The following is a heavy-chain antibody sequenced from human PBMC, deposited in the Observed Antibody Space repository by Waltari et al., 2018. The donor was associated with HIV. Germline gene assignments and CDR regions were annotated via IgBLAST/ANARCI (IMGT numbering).Heavy chain of an antibody. D-gene: IGHD4-17*01. CDR3: ARDGSADYGDYFRWFDP. CDR2: IIPIFGTV. Sequence: QVQLVQSGAEVKKPGSSVRVSCKASGGTFSNHALSWGRQAPGQGLEWMGGIIPIFGTVNYVQKFQGRVTITADESTSTAYMELSSLRSEDTAVYYCARDGSADYGDYFRWFDPWGQGTLVIVSS. J-gene: IGHJ5*02. V-gene: IGHV1-69*13. CDR1: GGTFSNHA.